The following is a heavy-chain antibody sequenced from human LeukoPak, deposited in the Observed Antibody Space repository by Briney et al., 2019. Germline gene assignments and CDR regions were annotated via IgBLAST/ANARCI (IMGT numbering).Heavy chain of an antibody. D-gene: IGHD1-26*01. CDR3: ARVDSGSPEGDSVFDY. J-gene: IGHJ4*02. CDR2: ISAYNGNT. Sequence: GASVKVSCKASGYTFTSYGVSWVRQAPGQGLEWMGWISAYNGNTNYAQKLQGRVTMTTDTSTSTAYMELRSLRSDDTAVYYCARVDSGSPEGDSVFDYWGQGTLVTVSS. V-gene: IGHV1-18*01. CDR1: GYTFTSYG.